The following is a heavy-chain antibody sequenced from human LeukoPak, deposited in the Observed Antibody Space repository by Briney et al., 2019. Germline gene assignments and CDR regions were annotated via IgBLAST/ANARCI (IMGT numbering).Heavy chain of an antibody. J-gene: IGHJ5*02. CDR2: FDPEDGET. D-gene: IGHD1-26*01. CDR1: GYTLTELS. CDR3: ARAPIVGATNWFDP. V-gene: IGHV1-24*01. Sequence: ASVKVSCKVSGYTLTELSMHWVRQAPGKGLEWMGGFDPEDGETIYAQKFQGRVTMTEDTSTDTAYMELSSLRSEDTAVYYCARAPIVGATNWFDPWGQGTLVTVSS.